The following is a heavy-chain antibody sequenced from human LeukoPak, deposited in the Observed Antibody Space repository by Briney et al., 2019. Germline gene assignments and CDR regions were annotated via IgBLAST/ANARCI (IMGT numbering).Heavy chain of an antibody. D-gene: IGHD3-3*01. CDR3: ARFWSGHRFDP. CDR2: IIPIFGTA. Sequence: ASVKVSCKASGGTFSSYAISWVRQAPGQGLEWMGGIIPIFGTANYAQKFQGRVTMTTDTSTSTACMELSSLRSEDTAVYYCARFWSGHRFDPWGQGTLVTVSS. CDR1: GGTFSSYA. V-gene: IGHV1-69*05. J-gene: IGHJ5*02.